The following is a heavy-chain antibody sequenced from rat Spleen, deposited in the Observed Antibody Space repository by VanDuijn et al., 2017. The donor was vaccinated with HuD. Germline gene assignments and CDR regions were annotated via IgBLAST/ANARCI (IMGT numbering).Heavy chain of an antibody. CDR2: ISSGGGGT. D-gene: IGHD1-2*01. J-gene: IGHJ2*01. Sequence: EVQLVESDGGLVQPGRSLKLSCAASGFTFSDYNMAWVRQSPKKGLEWVASISSGGGGTYHPDSVKGRFTISRDNAKSTLYLQMDSLRSEDTATYYCATWDYSSYFDYWGQGVMVTVSS. V-gene: IGHV5-20*01. CDR3: ATWDYSSYFDY. CDR1: GFTFSDYN.